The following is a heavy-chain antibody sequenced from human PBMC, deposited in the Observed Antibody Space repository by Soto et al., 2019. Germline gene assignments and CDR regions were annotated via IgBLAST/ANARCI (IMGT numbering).Heavy chain of an antibody. Sequence: GASVKVSCKASGYTFTSYAMHWVRQAPGQRLEWMGWINAGNGKTKYSQKFQGRVTITRDTSASTAYMELSSLRSEDTAVYYCASSGGRPRPYCSCCSCYFLAYYMVFWCKGTTGTVFS. CDR1: GYTFTSYA. V-gene: IGHV1-3*01. D-gene: IGHD2-15*01. J-gene: IGHJ6*03. CDR3: ASSGGRPRPYCSCCSCYFLAYYMVF. CDR2: INAGNGKT.